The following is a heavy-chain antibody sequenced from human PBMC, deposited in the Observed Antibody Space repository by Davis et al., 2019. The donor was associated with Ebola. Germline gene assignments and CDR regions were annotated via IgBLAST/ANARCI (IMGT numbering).Heavy chain of an antibody. V-gene: IGHV3-74*01. J-gene: IGHJ4*02. CDR2: IKTDGSST. D-gene: IGHD1-26*01. Sequence: PGGSLRLSCAASGFTFSSYWMHWVRQGPGKGLMWVSRIKTDGSSTNYADSVKGRFTISRDNAKNTVYLQMNSLRAEDTAVYYCARDMRLEGAVDYWGQGTLVTVSS. CDR1: GFTFSSYW. CDR3: ARDMRLEGAVDY.